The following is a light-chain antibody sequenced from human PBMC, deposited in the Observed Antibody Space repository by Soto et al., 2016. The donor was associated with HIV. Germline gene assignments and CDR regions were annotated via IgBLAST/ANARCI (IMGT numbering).Light chain of an antibody. CDR1: NIGSKS. V-gene: IGLV3-21*03. Sequence: SYVLTQPPSVSVAPGKTARITCGGNNIGSKSVHWYQQKPGQAPLVVVNDNSDRPSGIPERFSGSNSENTATLTINRIEAGDEADYFCQVWDRSRDHPNWVFGGGTKLTIL. CDR3: QVWDRSRDHPNWV. J-gene: IGLJ3*02. CDR2: DNS.